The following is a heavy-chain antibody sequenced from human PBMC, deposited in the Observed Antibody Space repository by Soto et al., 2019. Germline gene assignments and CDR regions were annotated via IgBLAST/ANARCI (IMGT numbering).Heavy chain of an antibody. CDR3: ARGASGDNVLNP. CDR2: IFPSGST. CDR1: GGSINSGGFY. V-gene: IGHV4-31*03. Sequence: QVELQESGPGLVKPSQTLSLTCTVSGGSINSGGFYWSWIRQLPEKGLEWIAYIFPSGSTSYNPSRGLGVPISADTSKHQWSLALPSVTVAATALYYCARGASGDNVLNPWGQGIRGTVSS. D-gene: IGHD1-20*01. J-gene: IGHJ5*02.